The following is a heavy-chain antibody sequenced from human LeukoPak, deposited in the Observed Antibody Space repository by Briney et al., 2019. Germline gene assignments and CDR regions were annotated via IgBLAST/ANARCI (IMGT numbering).Heavy chain of an antibody. Sequence: SETLSLTCTVSSGSISPSYWSWLRQPPGKTLEWIGYVYYSGTTNYNPSLESRVTMSVDTSKNQFSLSLNSVTAADTAVYYCARYNRNNIYVSDYWGQGILVTVSS. V-gene: IGHV4-59*01. CDR1: SGSISPSY. CDR3: ARYNRNNIYVSDY. D-gene: IGHD2/OR15-2a*01. CDR2: VYYSGTT. J-gene: IGHJ4*02.